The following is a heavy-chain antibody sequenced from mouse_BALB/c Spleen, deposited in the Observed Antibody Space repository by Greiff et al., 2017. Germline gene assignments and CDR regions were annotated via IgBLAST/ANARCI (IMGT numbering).Heavy chain of an antibody. D-gene: IGHD2-4*01. V-gene: IGHV5-4*02. Sequence: EVQLQESGGGLVKPGGSLKLSCAASGFTFSDYYMYWVRQTPEKRLEWVATISDGGSYTYYPDSVKGRFTISRDNAKNNLYLQMSSLKSEDTAMYYCARGYDYGAWFAYWGQGTLVTVSA. J-gene: IGHJ3*01. CDR1: GFTFSDYY. CDR2: ISDGGSYT. CDR3: ARGYDYGAWFAY.